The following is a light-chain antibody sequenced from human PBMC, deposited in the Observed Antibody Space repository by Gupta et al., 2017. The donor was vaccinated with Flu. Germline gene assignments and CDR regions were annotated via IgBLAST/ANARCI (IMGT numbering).Light chain of an antibody. CDR1: RSVVESSNNKNY. V-gene: IGKV4-1*01. CDR3: QQQDSPPWP. J-gene: IGKJ1*01. CDR2: WAS. Sequence: DIVMTQSPDALALSLGERATINCKSSRSVVESSNNKNYLAWYQQKPGQPPKLFIYWASTRESGVPDRFSGSGSGTDFTLTISSRQAEDVAVYYCQQQDSPPWPFGQGTKVDIK.